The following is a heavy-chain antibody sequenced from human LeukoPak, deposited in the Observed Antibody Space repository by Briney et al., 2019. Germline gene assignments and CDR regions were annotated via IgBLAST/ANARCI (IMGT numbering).Heavy chain of an antibody. D-gene: IGHD6-13*01. Sequence: GGPLRLSCEATGFTFSVYAMFWVRQAPGKGLEWVSAISGSGGSTYYADSVKGRFTISRDNSKNTLYLQMKSLRAEDTAVYHCARRIAAANNYFDYWGQGTLVTVSS. CDR2: ISGSGGST. CDR3: ARRIAAANNYFDY. V-gene: IGHV3-23*01. J-gene: IGHJ4*02. CDR1: GFTFSVYA.